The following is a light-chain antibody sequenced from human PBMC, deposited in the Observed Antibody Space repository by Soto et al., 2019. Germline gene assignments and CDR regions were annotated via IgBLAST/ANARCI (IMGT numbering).Light chain of an antibody. CDR3: QQYNNYST. J-gene: IGKJ1*01. CDR1: QSISDW. V-gene: IGKV1-5*01. Sequence: DIQMTQSPSTLSASVGDRVTITCRASQSISDWLAWFQLKPGKAPKLLIYDASSLESGVLSRFSGSGSGTEFTLTISSLQPDDFATYYCQQYNNYSTFGQGTKVDIK. CDR2: DAS.